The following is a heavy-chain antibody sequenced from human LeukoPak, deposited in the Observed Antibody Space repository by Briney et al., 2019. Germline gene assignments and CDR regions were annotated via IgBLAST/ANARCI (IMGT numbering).Heavy chain of an antibody. J-gene: IGHJ5*02. CDR3: ARGGYCSGGSCPGHPWYNWFDP. D-gene: IGHD2-15*01. Sequence: ASVTVSCKASGYTFTSYGINWVRQAPGQGLEWMGWISAYNGNTNYAQKLQGRVTMTTDTSTSTAYMELRSLRSDDTAVYYCARGGYCSGGSCPGHPWYNWFDPWGQGTLVTVSS. CDR1: GYTFTSYG. V-gene: IGHV1-18*01. CDR2: ISAYNGNT.